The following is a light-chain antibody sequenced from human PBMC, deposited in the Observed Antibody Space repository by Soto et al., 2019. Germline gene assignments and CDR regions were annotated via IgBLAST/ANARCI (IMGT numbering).Light chain of an antibody. V-gene: IGKV1-5*03. CDR2: KAS. Sequence: DIRMTQSPSTQSASVGDRVTITCRASQSISSWLAWYQQKPGKAPKLLIYKASNLASGVPSRFTGGGSGTDFTLTINSLQPDDSATYFCQQYNSYSYTFGRGTKVDI. CDR1: QSISSW. CDR3: QQYNSYSYT. J-gene: IGKJ2*01.